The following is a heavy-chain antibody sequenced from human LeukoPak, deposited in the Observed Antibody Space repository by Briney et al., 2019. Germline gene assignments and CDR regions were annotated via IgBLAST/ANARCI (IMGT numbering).Heavy chain of an antibody. V-gene: IGHV3-7*04. CDR3: ARAPEFPYGSGSYSSLDY. J-gene: IGHJ4*02. Sequence: PGGSLRLSCTASGFTFSWYWMSWVRQSPGKGLEWVANINQVGNEKYYVDSVRGRFTISRDNAKNSLYLQMNSLRAEDTAVYYCARAPEFPYGSGSYSSLDYWGQGTLVTVSS. D-gene: IGHD3-10*01. CDR2: INQVGNEK. CDR1: GFTFSWYW.